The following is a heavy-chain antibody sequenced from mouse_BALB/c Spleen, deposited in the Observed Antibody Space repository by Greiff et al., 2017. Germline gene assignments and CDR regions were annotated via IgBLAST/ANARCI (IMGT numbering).Heavy chain of an antibody. Sequence: VQLQQSGPGLVQPSQSLSITCTVSGFSLTSYGVHWVRQSPGKGLEWLGVIWSGGSTDYNAAFISRLSISKDNSKSQVFFKMNSLQADDTAIYYCVRKGRYYDYLFNAMDYWGQGTSVTVSS. CDR3: VRKGRYYDYLFNAMDY. V-gene: IGHV2-2-2*01. D-gene: IGHD2-4*01. CDR2: IWSGGST. J-gene: IGHJ4*01. CDR1: GFSLTSYG.